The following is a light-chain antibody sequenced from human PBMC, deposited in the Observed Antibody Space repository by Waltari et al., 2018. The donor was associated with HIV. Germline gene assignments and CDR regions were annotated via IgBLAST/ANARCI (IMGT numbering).Light chain of an antibody. CDR3: SSYTSSSTFWV. CDR1: SSDVGGYNY. J-gene: IGLJ3*02. Sequence: QSALTQPASVSGSPGQSITISCTGTSSDVGGYNYVSWYQQHPGKAPKLMIYDVSNRPSGVSIRVSGSKSGNTASLTISGLQAEDEADYYCSSYTSSSTFWVFGGGTKLTVL. V-gene: IGLV2-14*03. CDR2: DVS.